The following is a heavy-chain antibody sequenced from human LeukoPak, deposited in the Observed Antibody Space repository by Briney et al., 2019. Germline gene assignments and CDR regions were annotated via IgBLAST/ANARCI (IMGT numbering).Heavy chain of an antibody. CDR3: ARDRQQWLVKWFDP. CDR1: GFTFSSYS. J-gene: IGHJ5*02. V-gene: IGHV3-48*01. Sequence: GGSLRLSCAASGFTFSSYSMNWVRQAPGKGLEWVSYISNSSSNKYYADSVKGRFTISRDNAKNSLYLQMNSLRAEDTAVYYCARDRQQWLVKWFDPWGQGTLVTVSS. CDR2: ISNSSSNK. D-gene: IGHD6-19*01.